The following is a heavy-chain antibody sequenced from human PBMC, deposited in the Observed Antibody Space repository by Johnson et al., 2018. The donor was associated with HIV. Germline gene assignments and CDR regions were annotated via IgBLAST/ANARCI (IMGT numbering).Heavy chain of an antibody. CDR3: AREGEGRAFDI. CDR1: GFTFSSYW. CDR2: IKQDGSEK. V-gene: IGHV3-7*01. J-gene: IGHJ3*02. Sequence: VQLVESGGGLVQPGRSLRLSCAASGFTFSSYWMSWVRQAPGKGLEWVANIKQDGSEKYYVDSVKGRFTISRDNAKNSLYLQMNSLRAEDTAVYYCAREGEGRAFDIWGQGTMVTVSS. D-gene: IGHD1-26*01.